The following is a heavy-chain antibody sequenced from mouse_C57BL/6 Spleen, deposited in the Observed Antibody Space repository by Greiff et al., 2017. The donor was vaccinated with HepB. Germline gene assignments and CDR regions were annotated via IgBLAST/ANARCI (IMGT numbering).Heavy chain of an antibody. Sequence: VQLKESGPGLVQPSQSLSITCTVSGFSLTSYGVHWVRQSPGKGLEWLGVIWSGGSTDYNAAFISRLSISKDNSKSQVFFKMNSLQADDTAIYYCARREDFITTPEGYVDVWGTGTTVTVSS. CDR2: IWSGGST. D-gene: IGHD1-1*01. CDR1: GFSLTSYG. V-gene: IGHV2-2*01. CDR3: ARREDFITTPEGYVDV. J-gene: IGHJ1*03.